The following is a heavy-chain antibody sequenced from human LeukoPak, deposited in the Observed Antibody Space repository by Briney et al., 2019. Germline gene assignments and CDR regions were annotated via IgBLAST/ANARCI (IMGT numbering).Heavy chain of an antibody. V-gene: IGHV1-2*02. D-gene: IGHD2-2*01. CDR1: GYTFTGYY. Sequence: ASVKVSCKASGYTFTGYYMHWVRQAPGQGLEWMGWINPNSGGTNYAQKFQGRVTMTRDTSISTAYMELSRLRSDDTAVYYCARLVGGYCSSTSCLAYNWFDPWGQGTLVTVSS. J-gene: IGHJ5*02. CDR3: ARLVGGYCSSTSCLAYNWFDP. CDR2: INPNSGGT.